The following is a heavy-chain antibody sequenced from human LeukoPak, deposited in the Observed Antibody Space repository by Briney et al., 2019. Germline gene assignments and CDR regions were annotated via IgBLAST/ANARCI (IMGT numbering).Heavy chain of an antibody. CDR3: ARDRDYSNTERGFDY. CDR1: RYTFPDYY. V-gene: IGHV1-2*02. CDR2: INPNSGET. Sequence: ASVTVPHQTSRYTFPDYYIHWVRQAPAPPLEWIGLINPNSGETNSAQKFQGRVTMTGDTSISTAYMELRRVTSDDTAVYYCARDRDYSNTERGFDYWGQGTLVTVSS. D-gene: IGHD4-11*01. J-gene: IGHJ4*02.